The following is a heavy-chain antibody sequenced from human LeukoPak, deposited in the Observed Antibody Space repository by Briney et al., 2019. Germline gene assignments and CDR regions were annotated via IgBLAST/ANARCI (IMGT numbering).Heavy chain of an antibody. CDR1: GFTLSSYG. CDR3: ARTVAGLYYFDY. D-gene: IGHD6-19*01. CDR2: ISYDGSNK. J-gene: IGHJ4*02. V-gene: IGHV3-30*03. Sequence: GGSLRLSCAASGFTLSSYGMHWVRQAPGKGLEWVAVISYDGSNKYYADSVKGRFTISRDNSKNTLYLQMNSLRAEDTAVYYCARTVAGLYYFDYWGQGTLVTVSS.